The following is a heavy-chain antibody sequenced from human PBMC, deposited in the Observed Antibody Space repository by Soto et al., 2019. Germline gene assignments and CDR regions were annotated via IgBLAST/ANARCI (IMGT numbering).Heavy chain of an antibody. V-gene: IGHV4-30-4*02. CDR2: IYYSGST. CDR3: ARSRGGYFDY. CDR1: GGSISSGDYY. D-gene: IGHD3-22*01. Sequence: SETLSLTCTVSGGSISSGDYYWSWIRQPPGKGLEWIGYIYYSGSTNYNPSFKSRVTISGDTSKNQFSLKLSSVTAADTAVYYCARSRGGYFDYWGQGTLVTVSS. J-gene: IGHJ4*02.